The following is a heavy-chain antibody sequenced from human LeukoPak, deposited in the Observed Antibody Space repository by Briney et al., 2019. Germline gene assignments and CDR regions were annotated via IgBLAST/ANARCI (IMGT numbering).Heavy chain of an antibody. CDR2: ISYSGST. D-gene: IGHD2-2*01. J-gene: IGHJ4*02. CDR1: GDSISSYY. Sequence: SETLSLTCTVSGDSISSYYWSWIRQPPGKGLEWIGYISYSGSTDYNPSLKSRVTISLDKSRNQFSLKLGSVTAADTAVYYCAREDSSTNYFDYWGQGTLVTVSS. CDR3: AREDSSTNYFDY. V-gene: IGHV4-59*12.